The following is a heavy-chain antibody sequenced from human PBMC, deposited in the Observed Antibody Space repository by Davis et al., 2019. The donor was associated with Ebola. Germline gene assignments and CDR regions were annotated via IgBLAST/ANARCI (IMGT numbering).Heavy chain of an antibody. Sequence: DSAKGRVTISRDNAKNTLYLQMNSLRAEDTAVYYCAKDHRGWDITMIVVVISPGMDVWGQGTTVTVSS. V-gene: IGHV3-23*01. D-gene: IGHD3-22*01. J-gene: IGHJ6*02. CDR3: AKDHRGWDITMIVVVISPGMDV.